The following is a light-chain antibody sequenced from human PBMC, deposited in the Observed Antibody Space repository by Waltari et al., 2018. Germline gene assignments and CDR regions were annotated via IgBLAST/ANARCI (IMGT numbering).Light chain of an antibody. V-gene: IGLV2-14*01. CDR2: EVS. CDR1: SSDVGAYNY. Sequence: QSALTQPASVYGSPGKSIPIPCTGTSSDVGAYNYVPWYQQHPGKAPKLMIYEVSNRPSGLSNRFSGSKSGNTAALAITGLQSEDEADYYCAVWDDSLGGVFGGGTKLTVL. J-gene: IGLJ3*02. CDR3: AVWDDSLGGV.